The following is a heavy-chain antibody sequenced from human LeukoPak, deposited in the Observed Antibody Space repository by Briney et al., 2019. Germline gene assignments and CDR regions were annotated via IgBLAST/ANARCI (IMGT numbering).Heavy chain of an antibody. Sequence: GGSLTLSCAASGFTFSSYAMHWVRQAPGKGLEWVAVISDGGSNKYYADSVKGRFTISRDNSKNTLYLQMNSLRAEDTAVYYCAREGFPYCGGDCYFSDPIAFDIWGQGTMVTVSS. V-gene: IGHV3-30-3*01. CDR1: GFTFSSYA. D-gene: IGHD2-21*02. CDR2: ISDGGSNK. CDR3: AREGFPYCGGDCYFSDPIAFDI. J-gene: IGHJ3*02.